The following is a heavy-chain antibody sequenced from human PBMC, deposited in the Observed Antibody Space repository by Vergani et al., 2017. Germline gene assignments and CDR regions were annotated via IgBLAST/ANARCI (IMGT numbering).Heavy chain of an antibody. Sequence: QVQLQESGPGLVKPSETLSLTCTVSGGSISSYYWSWIRQPPGKGLEWIGYIYYSGSTNYNPSLKSRVTISVDTSKNQFSLKLSSVTAEDTAVYYCARVVTMVRGVIIGYYFDYWGQGTLVTVSS. CDR1: GGSISSYY. CDR3: ARVVTMVRGVIIGYYFDY. D-gene: IGHD3-10*01. J-gene: IGHJ4*02. V-gene: IGHV4-59*01. CDR2: IYYSGST.